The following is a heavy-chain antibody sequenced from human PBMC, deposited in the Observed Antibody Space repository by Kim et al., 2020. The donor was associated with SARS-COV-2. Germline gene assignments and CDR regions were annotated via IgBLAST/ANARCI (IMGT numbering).Heavy chain of an antibody. J-gene: IGHJ5*02. CDR3: AREEGQPLLYQGWFDP. CDR2: IIPIFGTA. V-gene: IGHV1-69*13. D-gene: IGHD2-2*02. Sequence: SVKVSCKASGGTFSSYAISWVRQAPGQGLEWMGGIIPIFGTANYAQKFQGRVTITADESTSTAYMELSSLRSEDTAVYYCAREEGQPLLYQGWFDPWGQGTLVTVSS. CDR1: GGTFSSYA.